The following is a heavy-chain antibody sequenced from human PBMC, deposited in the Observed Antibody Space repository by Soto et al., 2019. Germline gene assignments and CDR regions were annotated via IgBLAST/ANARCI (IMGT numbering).Heavy chain of an antibody. Sequence: QVQLVQSGAEVKKPGASVKVSCRTSGYTFTHYYIHWVRQAPGQGLAWLAIINPASGSTNYAQDFQGRVTLTMDTSTTTVYMELSGLSAEGTAIFCCARDLAEGDHWGQGTLVTVSS. CDR3: ARDLAEGDH. J-gene: IGHJ4*02. CDR1: GYTFTHYY. D-gene: IGHD3-3*02. V-gene: IGHV1-46*01. CDR2: INPASGST.